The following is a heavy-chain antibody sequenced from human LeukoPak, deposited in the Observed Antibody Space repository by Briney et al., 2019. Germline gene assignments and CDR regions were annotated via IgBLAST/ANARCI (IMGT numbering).Heavy chain of an antibody. Sequence: QSGGSLRLSCAASGFTFSSYAMSWVRQAPGKGLEWVSAISGSGGSTYYADSVKGRFAISRDNSKNTLYLQMNSLRAEDTAVYYCAKARPSYGDYGSVDAFDIWGQGTMVTVSS. V-gene: IGHV3-23*01. CDR1: GFTFSSYA. J-gene: IGHJ3*02. CDR2: ISGSGGST. D-gene: IGHD4-17*01. CDR3: AKARPSYGDYGSVDAFDI.